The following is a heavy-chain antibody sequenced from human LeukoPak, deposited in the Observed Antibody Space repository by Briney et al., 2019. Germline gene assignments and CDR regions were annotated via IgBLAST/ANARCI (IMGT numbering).Heavy chain of an antibody. CDR2: INAGNGNT. CDR1: GYTFTSYA. D-gene: IGHD6-13*01. Sequence: GASVKVSCKASGYTFTSYAMHWVRQAPGQRLEWMGWINAGNGNTKYSQKFQGRVTITRDTSASTAYMELSSLRSEDTAVYYCARDLEYSSSWYSGFDYWGQGTLVTVSS. CDR3: ARDLEYSSSWYSGFDY. V-gene: IGHV1-3*01. J-gene: IGHJ4*02.